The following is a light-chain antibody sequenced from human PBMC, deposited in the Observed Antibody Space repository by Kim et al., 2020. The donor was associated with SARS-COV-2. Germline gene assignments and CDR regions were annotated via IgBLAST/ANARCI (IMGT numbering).Light chain of an antibody. CDR1: QGISSY. CDR2: AAS. V-gene: IGKV1-9*01. Sequence: YVGDRVTITCRASQGISSYLAWYQQKPGKAPKLLIYAASTLQSGVPSRFSGSGSGTDFTLTISSLQPEDFATYYCQQLNSYPPWTFGQGTKVDIK. CDR3: QQLNSYPPWT. J-gene: IGKJ1*01.